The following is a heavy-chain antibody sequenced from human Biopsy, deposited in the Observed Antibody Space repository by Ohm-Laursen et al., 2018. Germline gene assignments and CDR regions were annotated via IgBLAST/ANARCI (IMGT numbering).Heavy chain of an antibody. D-gene: IGHD3-22*01. CDR1: GASVKTSGYF. V-gene: IGHV4-31*03. CDR2: ISYNERT. CDR3: AKGYTDYSDSSGFSYYFRY. Sequence: TLSLTCSVSGASVKTSGYFWAWIRQRPGKGLEWIGYISYNERTHYNPSLTSRLAISFDTSNNRISLQLRSVTAADTAMYYCAKGYTDYSDSSGFSYYFRYWGQGTLVTVSS. J-gene: IGHJ4*02.